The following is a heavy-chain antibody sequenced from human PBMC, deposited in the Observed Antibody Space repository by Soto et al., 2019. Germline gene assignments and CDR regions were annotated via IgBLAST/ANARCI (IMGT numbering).Heavy chain of an antibody. CDR1: GGSFRNYG. V-gene: IGHV1-69*01. J-gene: IGHJ6*02. CDR2: IMPVFGTA. CDR3: VRARDYDLLTAREYALDV. D-gene: IGHD3-9*01. Sequence: QVQLVQSGAEVKKPGSSVRVSCKVSGGSFRNYGITWVRQSPGQGLEWMGGIMPVFGTAVYAQKFQGRVTISADELTTTASLELRSLSSDDTAVYFCVRARDYDLLTAREYALDVWGQGTTVTV.